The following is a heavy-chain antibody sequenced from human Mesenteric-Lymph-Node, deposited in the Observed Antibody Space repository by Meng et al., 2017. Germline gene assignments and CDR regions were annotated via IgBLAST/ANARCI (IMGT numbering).Heavy chain of an antibody. CDR1: GFTFSSYW. CDR3: ARGATKGSVGY. V-gene: IGHV3-74*01. D-gene: IGHD5/OR15-5a*01. J-gene: IGHJ4*02. Sequence: LSLTCAASGFTFSSYWMHWVRQAPGKGLVWVSRINSDASSTTYADSVKGRFTISRDNAENTLYLQMNSLRAEDTAVYYCARGATKGSVGYWGQGTLVTVSS. CDR2: INSDASST.